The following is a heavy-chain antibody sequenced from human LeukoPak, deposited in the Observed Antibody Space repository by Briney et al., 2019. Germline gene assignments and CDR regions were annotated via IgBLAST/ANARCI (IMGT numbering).Heavy chain of an antibody. CDR2: IIPIFGTA. J-gene: IGHJ5*02. D-gene: IGHD6-13*01. CDR3: ASQQQLVRGWFDP. Sequence: SVKVSCKASGGTFSSYAISWVRQAPGQGLEWMGGIIPIFGTANYAQKFQGRVTITADESTSTAYMGLSSLRSEDTAVYYCASQQQLVRGWFDPWGQGTLVTVSS. CDR1: GGTFSSYA. V-gene: IGHV1-69*13.